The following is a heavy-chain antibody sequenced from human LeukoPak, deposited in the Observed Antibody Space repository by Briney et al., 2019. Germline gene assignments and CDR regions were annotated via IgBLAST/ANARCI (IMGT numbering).Heavy chain of an antibody. CDR2: INTSGST. CDR1: GGSISNYY. CDR3: ARDSITGTTCFDS. J-gene: IGHJ4*02. Sequence: PSETLSLTCTLSGGSISNYYWSWIRQPAGKRLEWIGRINTSGSTNYNPSLQSRVTMSVDTSKNQFSLKLTSVTAADTAVYYCARDSITGTTCFDSWGQGTLVTVPS. V-gene: IGHV4-4*07. D-gene: IGHD1-20*01.